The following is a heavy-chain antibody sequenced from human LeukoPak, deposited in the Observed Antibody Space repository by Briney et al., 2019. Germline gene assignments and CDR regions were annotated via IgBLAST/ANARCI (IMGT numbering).Heavy chain of an antibody. Sequence: GGSLRLSCAASGFTFSSYAMSWVRRAPGKGLEWVSAISGSGGSTYYADSVKGRFTIPRDNSKNTLYLQMNSLGAEDTAVYYCAAHYYDFWSGYKDWGQGTLVTVSS. CDR2: ISGSGGST. J-gene: IGHJ4*02. D-gene: IGHD3-3*01. V-gene: IGHV3-23*01. CDR3: AAHYYDFWSGYKD. CDR1: GFTFSSYA.